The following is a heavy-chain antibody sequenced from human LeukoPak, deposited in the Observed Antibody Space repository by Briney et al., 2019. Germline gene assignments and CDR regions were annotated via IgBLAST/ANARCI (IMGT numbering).Heavy chain of an antibody. J-gene: IGHJ6*02. CDR1: GFTFSSYA. D-gene: IGHD2-15*01. Sequence: GGSLRLSCAASGFTFSSYAMSWVRQAPGKGLEWVSAISGSGGSTYYADSVKGRFTISRDNSKNTLYLQMNSLRAEDTAVYYCAREGYCSGGSCRTLYGMDVWGQGTTVTVSS. CDR3: AREGYCSGGSCRTLYGMDV. CDR2: ISGSGGST. V-gene: IGHV3-23*01.